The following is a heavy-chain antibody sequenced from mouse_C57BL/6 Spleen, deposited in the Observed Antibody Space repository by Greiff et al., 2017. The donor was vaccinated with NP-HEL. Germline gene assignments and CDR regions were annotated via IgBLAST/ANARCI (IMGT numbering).Heavy chain of an antibody. CDR1: GYAFSSYW. D-gene: IGHD1-1*01. CDR3: AGWYYYGSSYDFDY. V-gene: IGHV1-80*01. Sequence: QVQLQQSGAELVKPGASVKISCKASGYAFSSYWMNWVKQRPGKGLEWIGQIYPGDGDINYNGKFKGKATLTADKSSSTAYMRLSSLTSEDSAVYFCAGWYYYGSSYDFDYWGQGTTLTVSS. CDR2: IYPGDGDI. J-gene: IGHJ2*01.